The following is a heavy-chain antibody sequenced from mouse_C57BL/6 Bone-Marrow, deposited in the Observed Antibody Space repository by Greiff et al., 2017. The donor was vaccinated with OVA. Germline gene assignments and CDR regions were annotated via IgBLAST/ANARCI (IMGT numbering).Heavy chain of an antibody. CDR1: GFTFSDYY. V-gene: IGHV5-12*01. CDR3: ARRSYLDAMDY. Sequence: DVKLQESGGGLVQPGGSLKLSCAASGFTFSDYYMYWVRQTPEKRLEWVAYISNGGGSTYYPDTVKGRFTISRDNAKNTLYLQMSRLKSEDTAMYYCARRSYLDAMDYWGQGTSVTVSS. CDR2: ISNGGGST. J-gene: IGHJ4*01. D-gene: IGHD5-5*01.